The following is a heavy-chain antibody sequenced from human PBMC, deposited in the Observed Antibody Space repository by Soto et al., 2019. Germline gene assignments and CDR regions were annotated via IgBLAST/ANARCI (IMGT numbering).Heavy chain of an antibody. CDR1: GGSVSSGSYY. D-gene: IGHD1-26*01. V-gene: IGHV4-61*01. J-gene: IGHJ4*02. Sequence: PSETLSLTGTVSGGSVSSGSYYGSWIRQPPGKGLEWIGYIYYSGSTNYNPSLKSRVTISVDTSKNQFSLKLSSVTAADTAVYYCARVGIVGATTDYWGQGTLVTVSS. CDR2: IYYSGST. CDR3: ARVGIVGATTDY.